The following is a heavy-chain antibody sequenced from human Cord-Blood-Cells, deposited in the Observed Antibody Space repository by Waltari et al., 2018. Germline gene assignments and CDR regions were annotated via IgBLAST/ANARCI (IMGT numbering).Heavy chain of an antibody. J-gene: IGHJ6*02. D-gene: IGHD3-10*01. Sequence: QVQLVQSGAEGKKPGASVKVSCKASGYTFTSYYMHWLRQALGQGLDWMRIINASGGSTSYAQKLKGRVTMTRDTSASAVYMELSRLRYEDTAVYYCARVMVQGVIEGMDVWGQGTTVTVSS. CDR3: ARVMVQGVIEGMDV. CDR1: GYTFTSYY. V-gene: IGHV1-46*01. CDR2: INASGGST.